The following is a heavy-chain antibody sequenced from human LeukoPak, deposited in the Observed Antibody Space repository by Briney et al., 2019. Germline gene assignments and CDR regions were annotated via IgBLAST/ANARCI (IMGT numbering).Heavy chain of an antibody. D-gene: IGHD6-6*01. CDR1: GYTFTSYG. J-gene: IGHJ3*02. CDR2: ISAYNGNT. V-gene: IGHV1-18*01. CDR3: ARDKAEYSSSSDAFDI. Sequence: ASVKVSCKASGYTFTSYGISWVRQAPGQGLEWMGWISAYNGNTNYAQKLQGRVTMTTDTSTSTAYMELRSLRSDDTAVYYCARDKAEYSSSSDAFDIWGQGTMVTVSS.